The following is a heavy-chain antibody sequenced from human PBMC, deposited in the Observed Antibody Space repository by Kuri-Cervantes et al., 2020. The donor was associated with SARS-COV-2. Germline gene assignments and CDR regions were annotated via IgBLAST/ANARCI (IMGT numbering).Heavy chain of an antibody. CDR2: IYYSGST. Sequence: SETLSLTCTVSGGSISSSSYYWGWIRQPPGKGLEWIGSIYYSGSTYYNPSLKSRVTISVDTSKNQFSLKLSSVTAADTAVYYCARRARPDAFDIWGQGTMVTVSS. CDR1: GGSISSSSYY. V-gene: IGHV4-39*01. J-gene: IGHJ3*02. CDR3: ARRARPDAFDI.